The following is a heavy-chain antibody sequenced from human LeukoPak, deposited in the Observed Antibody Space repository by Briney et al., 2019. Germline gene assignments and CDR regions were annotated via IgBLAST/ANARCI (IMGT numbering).Heavy chain of an antibody. Sequence: GRSLRLSCAASGFTFSSYAMHWVRQAPGKGLEWVAVISYDGSNKYYADSVKGRFTISRDNSKNTLYLQMNSLRAEDTAVYYCARPPRIAENRKVYFQHWGQGTLVTVSS. CDR1: GFTFSSYA. CDR3: ARPPRIAENRKVYFQH. J-gene: IGHJ1*01. D-gene: IGHD1-14*01. V-gene: IGHV3-30*04. CDR2: ISYDGSNK.